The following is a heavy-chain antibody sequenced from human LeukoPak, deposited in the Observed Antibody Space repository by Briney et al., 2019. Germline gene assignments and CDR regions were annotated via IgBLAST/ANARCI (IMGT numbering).Heavy chain of an antibody. Sequence: GGSLRLSCAASGFTFSSYWMSWVRQAPGKGLEWVANIKQDGSEKCYVDSVKGRFTISRDNAQNSLYLQMNSLRVEDTAIYYCARDPYNGAYSEGYYYYYMDVWGKGTTVTVSS. CDR2: IKQDGSEK. D-gene: IGHD1-1*01. V-gene: IGHV3-7*01. J-gene: IGHJ6*03. CDR3: ARDPYNGAYSEGYYYYYMDV. CDR1: GFTFSSYW.